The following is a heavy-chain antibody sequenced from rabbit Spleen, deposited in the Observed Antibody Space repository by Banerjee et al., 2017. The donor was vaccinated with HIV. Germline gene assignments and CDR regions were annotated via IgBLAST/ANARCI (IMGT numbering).Heavy chain of an antibody. CDR2: ITGASSDFT. V-gene: IGHV1S40*01. J-gene: IGHJ6*01. CDR3: ARDTGSSFSSYGMDL. CDR1: GFSFSSNDY. D-gene: IGHD8-1*01. Sequence: QSLEESGGDLVKPGASLTLTCTASGFSFSSNDYMCWVRQAPGKGLEWISCITGASSDFTYSATWAKGRFTISKTSSTTVTLQMTSLTVADTATYFCARDTGSSFSSYGMDLWGPGTWSPS.